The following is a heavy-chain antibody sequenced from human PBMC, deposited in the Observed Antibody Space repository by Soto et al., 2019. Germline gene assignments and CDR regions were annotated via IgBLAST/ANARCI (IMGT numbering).Heavy chain of an antibody. V-gene: IGHV3-15*01. CDR2: IKSKTEGGTT. CDR3: ARYTITSLWWPGDYSDSDAFDI. J-gene: IGHJ3*02. D-gene: IGHD4-17*01. CDR1: GFTFKNAW. Sequence: GGSLRLSCVASGFTFKNAWMTWVRQAPGKGLEWVGRIKSKTEGGTTDYAAPVKGRFTLSRDDSKNTLYLQMNSLKTEDSAVYYCARYTITSLWWPGDYSDSDAFDIWGQGTMVTVSS.